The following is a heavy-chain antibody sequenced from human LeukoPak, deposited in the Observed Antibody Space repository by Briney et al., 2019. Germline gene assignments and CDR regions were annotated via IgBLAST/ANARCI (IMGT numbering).Heavy chain of an antibody. D-gene: IGHD2-2*01. CDR2: INHSGGT. CDR3: ARGSAHPRPFKYCSSTSCSSLNWFDP. J-gene: IGHJ5*02. CDR1: GGSFSDYS. V-gene: IGHV4-34*01. Sequence: PSETLSLTCAVYGGSFSDYSWSWIRQPPGKGLEWIGEINHSGGTNHNPSLMSRVIMSVDTSKNQFSLKVSSVTAADTAVYYCARGSAHPRPFKYCSSTSCSSLNWFDPWGQGTLVTVSS.